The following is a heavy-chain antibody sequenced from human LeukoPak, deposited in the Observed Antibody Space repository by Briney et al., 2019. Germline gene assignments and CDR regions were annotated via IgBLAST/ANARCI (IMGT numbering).Heavy chain of an antibody. CDR2: IPYDATNK. CDR3: ARAQLEPYYFDY. V-gene: IGHV3-30*19. J-gene: IGHJ4*02. D-gene: IGHD6-13*01. Sequence: PGGSLRLSCVASGFTFRGYGMHWVRQTPGKGLEWVAFIPYDATNKYYADSVKGRFTISRDNSKNTQYLQMNSLRAEDTAVYYCARAQLEPYYFDYWGQGTLVTVSS. CDR1: GFTFRGYG.